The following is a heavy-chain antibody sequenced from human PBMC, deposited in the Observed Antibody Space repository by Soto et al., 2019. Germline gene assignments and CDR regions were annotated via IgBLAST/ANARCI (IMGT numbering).Heavy chain of an antibody. CDR1: GFTFSSYW. J-gene: IGHJ6*02. Sequence: EVQLVESGGGLVQPGGSLRLSCADSGFTFSSYWMHWVRQAPGKGLVWVSRINSDGSSTSYADSVKGRFTISRDNAKNTLYLQMNSLRAEDTAVYYCARERSRPYSSSWYRYGYYYGMDVWGQGTTVTVSS. CDR3: ARERSRPYSSSWYRYGYYYGMDV. D-gene: IGHD6-13*01. CDR2: INSDGSST. V-gene: IGHV3-74*01.